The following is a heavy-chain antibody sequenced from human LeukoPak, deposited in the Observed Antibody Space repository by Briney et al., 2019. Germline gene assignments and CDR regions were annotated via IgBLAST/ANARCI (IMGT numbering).Heavy chain of an antibody. CDR1: GTSFTHYY. Sequence: SETLSLTCNVSGTSFTHYYWSWIRQTPEKGLEWIGQINHSGDTSYNPSLRSRITLSVDRSKNQFSLKVTSVTAVDTGVYYCARGPGTVGLSPWGQGTLVTVSS. CDR2: INHSGDT. CDR3: ARGPGTVGLSP. J-gene: IGHJ5*02. D-gene: IGHD1/OR15-1a*01. V-gene: IGHV4-34*01.